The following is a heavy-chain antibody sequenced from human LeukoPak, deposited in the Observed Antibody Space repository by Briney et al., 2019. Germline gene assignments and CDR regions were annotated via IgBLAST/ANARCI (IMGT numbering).Heavy chain of an antibody. CDR2: ISWNSGSI. D-gene: IGHD6-6*01. V-gene: IGHV3-9*01. Sequence: GGSLRLSCAASGFTFDDYAMHWVRHAPGKGLEWVSSISWNSGSIGYADSVKGRFTISRDNAKNSLYLQMNSLRAEDTALYYCAKDGSSSGLLDCWGQGTLVTVPS. CDR3: AKDGSSSGLLDC. CDR1: GFTFDDYA. J-gene: IGHJ4*02.